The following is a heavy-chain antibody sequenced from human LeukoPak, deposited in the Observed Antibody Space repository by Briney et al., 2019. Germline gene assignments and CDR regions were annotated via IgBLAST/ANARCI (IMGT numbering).Heavy chain of an antibody. CDR2: IRGSDGTT. CDR3: AKFFRFDP. CDR1: GFTFSSYT. J-gene: IGHJ5*02. Sequence: PGGSLRLSCAASGFTFSSYTMSWVRQAPGKGLEWVSTIRGSDGTTYYADSVRGRFTISRDNSKNTLYLQMNSLRAEDTAVYYCAKFFRFDPWGQGTLVTVSS. D-gene: IGHD3-3*01. V-gene: IGHV3-23*01.